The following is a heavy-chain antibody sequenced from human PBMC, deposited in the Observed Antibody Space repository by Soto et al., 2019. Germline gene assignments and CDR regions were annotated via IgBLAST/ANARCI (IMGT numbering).Heavy chain of an antibody. CDR2: MNPINGAT. Sequence: GASVKVSFKASGYDFTAYDINWVRQASGQGPEWMGWMNPINGATGSARRFQGRVSMTRNTATGTAYLELTSLRSDDSAVYYCGRGPSPRAPAGGTPYYFAMDVWGQGTTVTVSS. D-gene: IGHD6-13*01. J-gene: IGHJ6*02. CDR3: GRGPSPRAPAGGTPYYFAMDV. V-gene: IGHV1-8*02. CDR1: GYDFTAYD.